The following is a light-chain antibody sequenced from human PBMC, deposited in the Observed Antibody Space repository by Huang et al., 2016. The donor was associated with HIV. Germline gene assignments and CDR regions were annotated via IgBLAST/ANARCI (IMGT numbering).Light chain of an antibody. J-gene: IGKJ4*01. CDR1: RCVGAS. Sequence: EVVMTQFPATLSLSPGESSTLSCRASRCVGASLAWYQHKPGQAPKLLLHGASTRAADIPGRFSGGGCGTEFTLTISSLQSDDFAVYYCQQGENWPLTFGGGTKVEI. V-gene: IGKV3-15*01. CDR3: QQGENWPLT. CDR2: GAS.